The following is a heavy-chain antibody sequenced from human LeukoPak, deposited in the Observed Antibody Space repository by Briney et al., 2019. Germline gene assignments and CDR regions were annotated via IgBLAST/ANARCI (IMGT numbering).Heavy chain of an antibody. D-gene: IGHD3-10*01. CDR2: INHSGST. J-gene: IGHJ4*02. Sequence: SSETLSLTCAVYGGSFSGYYWSWIRQPPGKGLEWIGEINHSGSTNYNPSLKSRVTISVDTSKNQFSLKLSSVTAADTAVYYCARVPYYYGSGSYYHFDYWGQGTLVTVSS. V-gene: IGHV4-34*01. CDR1: GGSFSGYY. CDR3: ARVPYYYGSGSYYHFDY.